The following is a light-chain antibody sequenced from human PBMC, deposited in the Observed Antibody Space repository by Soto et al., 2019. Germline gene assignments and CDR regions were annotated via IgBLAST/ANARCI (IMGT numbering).Light chain of an antibody. V-gene: IGKV1-33*01. CDR2: DTS. CDR3: QQYDNLPYT. CDR1: QSISSW. J-gene: IGKJ2*01. Sequence: GDRVTITCRASQSISSWLAWYQQKPGKAPKLLIYDTSNLETGVPSRFSGSGSGTDFSFTISSLQPEDIATYYCQQYDNLPYTFGQGTNLEIK.